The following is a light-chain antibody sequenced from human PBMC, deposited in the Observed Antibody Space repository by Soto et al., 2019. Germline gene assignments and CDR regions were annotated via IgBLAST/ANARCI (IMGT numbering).Light chain of an antibody. CDR2: DAS. J-gene: IGKJ4*01. V-gene: IGKV3-15*01. Sequence: EIVMTQSPATLSVSPGERATLSCRASQSVYSMLAWYQQKPGQAPRLLIYDASTRATGIPASFSGSGSGTEFTLTISSLQSQDFAVYYCQQYYKRPLTFGGGTKVEI. CDR1: QSVYSM. CDR3: QQYYKRPLT.